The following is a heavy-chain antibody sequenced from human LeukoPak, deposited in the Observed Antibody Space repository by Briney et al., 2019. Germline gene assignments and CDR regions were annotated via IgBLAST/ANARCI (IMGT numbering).Heavy chain of an antibody. CDR3: ARADTPNNYYYYGMDV. CDR2: INAGNGNT. Sequence: ASVTVSCKASGYTFTSYAMHWVRQAPGQRLEWMGWINAGNGNTKYSQKFQGRVTITRDTSASTAYMELSSLRSEDTAVYYCARADTPNNYYYYGMDVWGQGTTVTVSS. D-gene: IGHD1/OR15-1a*01. J-gene: IGHJ6*02. V-gene: IGHV1-3*01. CDR1: GYTFTSYA.